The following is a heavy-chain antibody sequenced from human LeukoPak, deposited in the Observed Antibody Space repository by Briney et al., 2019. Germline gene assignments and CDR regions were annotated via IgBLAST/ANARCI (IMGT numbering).Heavy chain of an antibody. CDR3: VTNGTVTVAGTKFNYFDY. Sequence: SETLSLTCTVSGGSIRMSTYYWGWIRQPPGKGLEWIGSIYHSGSTHYNPSLRRRVTMPVDTSKNQFTQKVTAVTAADTAVYYCVTNGTVTVAGTKFNYFDYWGQGALVAVSS. V-gene: IGHV4-39*01. CDR2: IYHSGST. J-gene: IGHJ4*02. CDR1: GGSIRMSTYY. D-gene: IGHD6-19*01.